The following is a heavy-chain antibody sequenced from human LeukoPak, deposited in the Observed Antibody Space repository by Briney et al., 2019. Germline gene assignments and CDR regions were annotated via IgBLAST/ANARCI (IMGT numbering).Heavy chain of an antibody. CDR2: INPNSGGT. J-gene: IGHJ5*02. V-gene: IGHV1-2*02. D-gene: IGHD2-2*03. CDR3: ARGGYSNAGWFDP. CDR1: GYTFTGHY. Sequence: GASVKVSCKASGYTFTGHYMHWVRQAPGQGLEWMGWINPNSGGTNYAQKFQGRVTMTRDTSISTAYMELSRLRSDDTAVYYCARGGYSNAGWFDPWGQGTLVTVSS.